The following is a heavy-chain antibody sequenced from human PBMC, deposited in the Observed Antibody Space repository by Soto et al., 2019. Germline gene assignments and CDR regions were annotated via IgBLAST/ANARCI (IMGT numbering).Heavy chain of an antibody. D-gene: IGHD3-9*01. J-gene: IGHJ3*02. CDR3: ARDRGSYDILIGEDFDI. CDR2: IIPIFGTA. Sequence: SVKVSCKASGGTFSSYAISWVRQAPGQGLEWMGGIIPIFGTANYAQKFQGRVTITADESTSTAYMELSSLRSEDTAVYYCARDRGSYDILIGEDFDIWGQGTMVTVSS. CDR1: GGTFSSYA. V-gene: IGHV1-69*13.